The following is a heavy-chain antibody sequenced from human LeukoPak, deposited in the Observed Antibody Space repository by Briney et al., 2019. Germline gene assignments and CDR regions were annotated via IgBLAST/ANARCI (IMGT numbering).Heavy chain of an antibody. Sequence: PGRSLRLSCAASGFTFSSYGMHWVRQAPGKGLEWVAVIWYDGSNKYYADSVKGRFTISRDNSKNTLYLQMNSLRSEDTAVYYCARGAPQLRFLEWSRAFDYWAREPWSPSPQ. J-gene: IGHJ4*02. V-gene: IGHV3-33*01. CDR1: GFTFSSYG. CDR3: ARGAPQLRFLEWSRAFDY. CDR2: IWYDGSNK. D-gene: IGHD3-3*01.